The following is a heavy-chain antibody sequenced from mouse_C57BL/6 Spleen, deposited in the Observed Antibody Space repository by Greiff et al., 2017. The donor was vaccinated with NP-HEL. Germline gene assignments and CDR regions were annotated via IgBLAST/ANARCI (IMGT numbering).Heavy chain of an antibody. V-gene: IGHV1-64*01. CDR2: IHPNSGST. CDR3: ARGVVAYYAMDY. CDR1: GYTFTSYW. J-gene: IGHJ4*01. D-gene: IGHD1-1*01. Sequence: QVQLKQPGAELVKPGASVKLSCKASGYTFTSYWMHWVKQRPGQGLEWIGMIHPNSGSTNYNEKFKSKATLTVDKSSSTAYMQLSSLTSEDSAVYYCARGVVAYYAMDYWGQGTSVTVSS.